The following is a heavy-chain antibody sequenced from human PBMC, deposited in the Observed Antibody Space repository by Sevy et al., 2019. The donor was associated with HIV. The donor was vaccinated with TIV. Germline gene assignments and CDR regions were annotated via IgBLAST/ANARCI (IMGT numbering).Heavy chain of an antibody. CDR2: LSFGCGKI. CDR3: AREGCTNPHDY. D-gene: IGHD2-8*01. J-gene: IGHJ4*02. V-gene: IGHV3-23*01. Sequence: GGSLRLSCAASGFTFNIYSMSWVRHTPGKGLEWVATLSFGCGKINHADSVKGRFTMSRDDSKNEVYLQMNNLRVEDTAIYYCAREGCTNPHDYWGQGTLVTVSS. CDR1: GFTFNIYS.